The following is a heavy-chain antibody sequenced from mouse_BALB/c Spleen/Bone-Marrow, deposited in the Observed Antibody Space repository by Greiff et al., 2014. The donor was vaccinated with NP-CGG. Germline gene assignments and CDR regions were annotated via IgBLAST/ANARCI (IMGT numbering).Heavy chain of an antibody. CDR2: IRNKANGYTT. J-gene: IGHJ1*01. CDR3: ARDGSSFCWYFDV. V-gene: IGHV7-3*02. Sequence: DVQLVESGGGSVQPGGSLRLSCATSGFTFTDYYMSWVRQPPGKALEWLAFIRNKANGYTTEYSASVKGRFTISRDNSQSILYLQMNTLRAEDSATYYCARDGSSFCWYFDVWGAGTTVTVSS. D-gene: IGHD1-1*01. CDR1: GFTFTDYY.